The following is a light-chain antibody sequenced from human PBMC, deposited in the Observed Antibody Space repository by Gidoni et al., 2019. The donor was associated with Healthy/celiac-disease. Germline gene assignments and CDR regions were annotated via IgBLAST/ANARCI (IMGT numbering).Light chain of an antibody. V-gene: IGLV5-45*02. J-gene: IGLJ2*01. CDR2: YKSDSDK. Sequence: QAVLTQPSSLSASPGASASLTCTFRIGINVCTYSIYWYQQKPGSPPQYLLRYKSDSDKQQGSGVPSRFAGSKDASANAGILLISGLQSEDEADYYCMIWHSSAVVFGGGTKLTVL. CDR1: IGINVCTYS. CDR3: MIWHSSAVV.